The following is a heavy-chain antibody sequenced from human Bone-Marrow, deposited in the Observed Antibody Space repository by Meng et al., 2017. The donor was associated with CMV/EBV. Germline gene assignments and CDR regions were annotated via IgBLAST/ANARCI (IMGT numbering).Heavy chain of an antibody. Sequence: GESLKISCAASGFTFSSYAMSWVRQAPGKGLEWVSYISSSGSTIYYADSVKGRFTISRDNAKNSLYLQMNSLRAEDTAVYYCAIHCSSTSCNYYYYGMDVWGQGTTVTASS. CDR1: GFTFSSYA. J-gene: IGHJ6*02. CDR2: ISSSGSTI. D-gene: IGHD2-2*01. CDR3: AIHCSSTSCNYYYYGMDV. V-gene: IGHV3-48*03.